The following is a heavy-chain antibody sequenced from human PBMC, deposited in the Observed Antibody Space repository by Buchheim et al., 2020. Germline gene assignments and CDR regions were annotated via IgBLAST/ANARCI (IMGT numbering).Heavy chain of an antibody. Sequence: QVQLQQWGAGLLKPSETPSLTCAVYGGSFSGYYWSWIRQPPGKGLEWIGEINHSGSTNYNPSLKSRVTISVDTSKNQFSLKLSSVTAADTAVYYCARVGVFCYLKRACDAFDIWGQGT. CDR1: GGSFSGYY. V-gene: IGHV4-34*01. CDR3: ARVGVFCYLKRACDAFDI. J-gene: IGHJ3*02. D-gene: IGHD2-21*02. CDR2: INHSGST.